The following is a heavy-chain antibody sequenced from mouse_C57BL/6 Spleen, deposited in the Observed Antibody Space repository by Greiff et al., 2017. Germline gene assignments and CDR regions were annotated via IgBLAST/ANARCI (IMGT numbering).Heavy chain of an antibody. D-gene: IGHD1-1*01. J-gene: IGHJ3*01. CDR2: INPNNGGT. V-gene: IGHV1-18*01. Sequence: VQLQQSGPELVKPGASVKIPCKASGYTFTDYNMDWVKQSHGKSLEWIGDINPNNGGTIYNQKFKGKATLTVDKSSSTAYMELRSLTSEDTAVYYCARRADYGSPPFAYWGQGTLVTVSA. CDR3: ARRADYGSPPFAY. CDR1: GYTFTDYN.